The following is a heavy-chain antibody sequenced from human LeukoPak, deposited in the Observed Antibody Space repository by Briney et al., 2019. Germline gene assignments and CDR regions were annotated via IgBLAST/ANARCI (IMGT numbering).Heavy chain of an antibody. Sequence: PGGSLRLSCAASGFTFSSYAMSWVRQAPGKGLEWVSAISGSGGSTYYADSVKGRFTISRDNSKNTLHLQMNSLRAEDTAVYYCAKDAFSSTSFPVWFDPWGQGTLVTVSS. CDR3: AKDAFSSTSFPVWFDP. CDR1: GFTFSSYA. D-gene: IGHD2-2*01. J-gene: IGHJ5*02. CDR2: ISGSGGST. V-gene: IGHV3-23*01.